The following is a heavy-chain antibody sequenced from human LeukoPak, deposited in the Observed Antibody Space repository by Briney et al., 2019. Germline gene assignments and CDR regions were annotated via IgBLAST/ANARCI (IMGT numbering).Heavy chain of an antibody. J-gene: IGHJ4*02. Sequence: PGGSLRLSCAASGFTFDDYAMHWVRQAPGKGLEWVSGISWNSGSIGYANSVKGRFTISRDNAKNSLYLQMNSLRAEDTALYYCAKDITYSGSSGFDFWGQGTLVTVSS. D-gene: IGHD1-26*01. V-gene: IGHV3-9*01. CDR3: AKDITYSGSSGFDF. CDR1: GFTFDDYA. CDR2: ISWNSGSI.